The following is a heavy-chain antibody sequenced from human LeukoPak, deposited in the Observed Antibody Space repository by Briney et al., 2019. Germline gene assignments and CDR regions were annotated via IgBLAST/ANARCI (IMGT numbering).Heavy chain of an antibody. D-gene: IGHD3-9*01. Sequence: PSETLSLTCTVSGASVIGSYWTWLRQSPGETLQYIGYIHNTVDVNYSPYLQSRVTSAIDMSRNQVSLRLNSVSPADSAIYHCARGRSYDITGYNPTFYFDSWGQGVLVTVAS. CDR1: GASVIGSY. V-gene: IGHV4-59*02. CDR2: IHNTVDV. J-gene: IGHJ4*02. CDR3: ARGRSYDITGYNPTFYFDS.